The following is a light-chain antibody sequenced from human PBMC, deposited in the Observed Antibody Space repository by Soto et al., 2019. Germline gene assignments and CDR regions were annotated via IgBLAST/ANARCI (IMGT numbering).Light chain of an antibody. CDR1: QDISTS. J-gene: IGKJ3*01. V-gene: IGKV1-9*01. CDR3: QQYSSFPFS. Sequence: DIQLTQSPSFLSASVGDRVTVSCRASQDISTSLAWFQQKAGKVPQLLVYPASTLQDGVPSRFSGSGSGTYFTLTINNLQAEDFATYYCQQYSSFPFSFGPGTTVDIK. CDR2: PAS.